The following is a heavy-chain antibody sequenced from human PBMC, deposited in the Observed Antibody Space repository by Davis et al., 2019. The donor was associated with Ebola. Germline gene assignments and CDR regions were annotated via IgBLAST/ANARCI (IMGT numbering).Heavy chain of an antibody. V-gene: IGHV1-2*02. Sequence: AASVKVSCKASGYTFTGYYMHWVRQAPGQGLEWMGWINPNSGGTNYAQKFQGRVTMTRDTSTSTVYMELSSLRSEDTAVYYCARGNWELLDWGQGTLVTVSS. CDR2: INPNSGGT. J-gene: IGHJ4*02. CDR1: GYTFTGYY. D-gene: IGHD1-26*01. CDR3: ARGNWELLD.